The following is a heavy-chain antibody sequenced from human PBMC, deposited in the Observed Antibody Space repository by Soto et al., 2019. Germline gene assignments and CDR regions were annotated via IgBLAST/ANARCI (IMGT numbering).Heavy chain of an antibody. CDR2: VSSIGST. D-gene: IGHD4-17*01. Sequence: SETLSLTCTVSGGSISSGGYYWSWIRQFPGKGLEWIGYVSSIGSTYYNPSLGSRLSMSVDTSKNQFSLKLSSVTAADTAVYYCARGRRTTVTIDYWGQGTLVTVSS. CDR1: GGSISSGGYY. J-gene: IGHJ4*02. V-gene: IGHV4-31*03. CDR3: ARGRRTTVTIDY.